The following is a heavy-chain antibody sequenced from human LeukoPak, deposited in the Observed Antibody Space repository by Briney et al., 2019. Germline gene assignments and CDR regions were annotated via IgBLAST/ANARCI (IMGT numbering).Heavy chain of an antibody. CDR2: IKSKTDGGTT. V-gene: IGHV3-15*01. J-gene: IGHJ4*02. D-gene: IGHD2-8*01. CDR3: ARAPWVSRYYFDY. Sequence: GGSLRLSCAASGFTFSNAWMSWVRQAPGKGLEWVGRIKSKTDGGTTDYAAPVKGRFTISRDNSKNTLHLQMNSLRAEDTAVYYCARAPWVSRYYFDYWGQGTLVTVSS. CDR1: GFTFSNAW.